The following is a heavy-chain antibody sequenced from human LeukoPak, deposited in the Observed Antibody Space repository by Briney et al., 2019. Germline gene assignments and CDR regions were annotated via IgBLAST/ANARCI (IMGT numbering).Heavy chain of an antibody. V-gene: IGHV4-39*01. J-gene: IGHJ4*02. CDR2: IYYSGSS. Sequence: SETLSLTCTVSGGSINSSSYYWGWIRQPPGKGLEWIGSIYYSGSSYYNPSLKSRVTISVDTSKSQFSLKLSSVTAADTAVYYCARRGPESSGYYFDYWGQGTLVTVSS. CDR3: ARRGPESSGYYFDY. CDR1: GGSINSSSYY. D-gene: IGHD3-22*01.